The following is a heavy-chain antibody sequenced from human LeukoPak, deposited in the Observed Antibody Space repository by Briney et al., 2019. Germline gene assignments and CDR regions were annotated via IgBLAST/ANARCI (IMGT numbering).Heavy chain of an antibody. CDR1: GGSISSSSYY. CDR3: ARPVPSRLGWFDP. V-gene: IGHV4-39*01. Sequence: PSETLSLTCTVSGGSISSSSYYWGWIRQPPGKGLEWIGSIYDSGSTYYNPSLKSRVSISVHTSKNQFSLKLRSVTAADTAVYYCARPVPSRLGWFDPWGQGTLVTVSS. CDR2: IYDSGST. J-gene: IGHJ5*02. D-gene: IGHD1-1*01.